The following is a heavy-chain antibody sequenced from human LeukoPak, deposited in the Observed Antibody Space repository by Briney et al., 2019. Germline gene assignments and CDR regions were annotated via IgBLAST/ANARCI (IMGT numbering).Heavy chain of an antibody. CDR2: INPTGTGT. CDR3: ARDNSVGDIAWWFDP. Sequence: ASVNVSCKSSGYTFINNWMHWVRQAPGQGLEWRGLINPTGTGTLYAQKFQGRVTMTRDMSTSTDYTELSSLRSEDTAVYYCARDNSVGDIAWWFDPWGQGTLVTVSS. V-gene: IGHV1-46*01. J-gene: IGHJ5*02. CDR1: GYTFINNW. D-gene: IGHD3-10*01.